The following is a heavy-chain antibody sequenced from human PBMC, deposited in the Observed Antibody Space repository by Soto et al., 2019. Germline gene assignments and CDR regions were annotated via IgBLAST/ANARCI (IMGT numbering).Heavy chain of an antibody. Sequence: ASVKVSCKASGYTFTSYGISWVRQASGQGLEWMGWICAYNGNTNYAQKLQGTVTMTTDTSTITAYMALRSLRSDDTAVYYCARDRSRIGAPRRAFDVWGQGTVVTVSS. J-gene: IGHJ3*01. CDR2: ICAYNGNT. V-gene: IGHV1-18*01. CDR1: GYTFTSYG. CDR3: ARDRSRIGAPRRAFDV. D-gene: IGHD6-6*01.